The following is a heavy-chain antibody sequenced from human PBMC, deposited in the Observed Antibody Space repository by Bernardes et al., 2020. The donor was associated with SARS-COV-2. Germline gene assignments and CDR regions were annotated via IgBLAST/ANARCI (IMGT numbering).Heavy chain of an antibody. Sequence: SETLSLTCTVSGGSITSADHYWSWIRQPPGKGLEWIGYIHYSGSTYYNPSLKSRVSISVDTSKNQFSLKLSPVTAADTAVYYCASYNGAQYYFDYWGQGTLVTVSS. J-gene: IGHJ4*02. CDR2: IHYSGST. CDR1: GGSITSADHY. D-gene: IGHD1-1*01. V-gene: IGHV4-30-4*01. CDR3: ASYNGAQYYFDY.